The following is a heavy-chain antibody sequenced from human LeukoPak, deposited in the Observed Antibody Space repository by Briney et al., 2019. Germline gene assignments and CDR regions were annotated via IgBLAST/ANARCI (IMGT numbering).Heavy chain of an antibody. CDR1: GFTVSSNY. D-gene: IGHD6-25*01. V-gene: IGHV3-53*01. J-gene: IGHJ4*02. CDR3: ARVAALYYFDY. Sequence: GGSLRLSCAASGFTVSSNYMGWVRQAPGKGLEWVSVIYSGGSTYYADSVKGRFTISRDNSKNTLYLQMNSLRAEDTAVYYCARVAALYYFDYWGQGTLVTVSS. CDR2: IYSGGST.